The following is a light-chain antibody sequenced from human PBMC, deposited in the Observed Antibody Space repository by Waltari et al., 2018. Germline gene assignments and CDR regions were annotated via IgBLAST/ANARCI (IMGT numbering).Light chain of an antibody. Sequence: DTQMTQFPSAVPAFVGDRVTITCRASQAIGIWLAWYQQKPGKAPKLLIYQASTLQSGVPSRFSGSGSGTDFTLTISSLQPEDFATYYCQQALTFPLTFGGGTKVEIK. CDR1: QAIGIW. J-gene: IGKJ4*01. V-gene: IGKV1-12*01. CDR2: QAS. CDR3: QQALTFPLT.